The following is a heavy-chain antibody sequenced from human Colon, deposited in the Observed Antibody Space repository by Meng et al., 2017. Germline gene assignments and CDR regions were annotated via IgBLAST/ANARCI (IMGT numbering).Heavy chain of an antibody. J-gene: IGHJ4*02. V-gene: IGHV4-59*08. CDR2: IYYSGKT. CDR1: GGSISGYF. CDR3: ARHPGRGGATLDY. Sequence: QVQLQESGPGLVKPSETLSLTCTVSGGSISGYFWTWIRQPPGKGLEWIGYIYYSGKTDYNPPLKSRVTISVDTSKNQFSLKLSSVTAADTAVYYCARHPGRGGATLDYWGQGTLVTVSS. D-gene: IGHD1-26*01.